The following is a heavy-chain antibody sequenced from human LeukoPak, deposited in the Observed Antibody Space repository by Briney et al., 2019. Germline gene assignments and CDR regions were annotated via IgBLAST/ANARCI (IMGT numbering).Heavy chain of an antibody. Sequence: ASVKVSCKASGYTFTGYYMHWVRQAPGQGLEWMGWINPNSGGTNYAQKFQGWVTMTRDTSISTAYMELSRLRSDDTAVYYCARVAYTPTDAFDIWGQGTMVTVSS. D-gene: IGHD2-2*02. CDR2: INPNSGGT. CDR3: ARVAYTPTDAFDI. V-gene: IGHV1-2*04. J-gene: IGHJ3*02. CDR1: GYTFTGYY.